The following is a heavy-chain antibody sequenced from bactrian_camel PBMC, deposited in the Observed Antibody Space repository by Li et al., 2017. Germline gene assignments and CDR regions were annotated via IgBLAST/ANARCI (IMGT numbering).Heavy chain of an antibody. J-gene: IGHJ4*01. CDR3: AADFFQYCKTDRLAY. D-gene: IGHD1*01. CDR1: GYRYRSNC. CDR2: LYTDGSAT. V-gene: IGHV3S6*01. Sequence: QVQLVESGGGSVRPGRSLRLSCKVSGYRYRSNCMGWFRQAPGKGREGVAALYTDGSATYYADFVKDRFTIFYDNAKKTVDLQMNSLKPEDTASYYCAADFFQYCKTDRLAYWGQGTQVTVS.